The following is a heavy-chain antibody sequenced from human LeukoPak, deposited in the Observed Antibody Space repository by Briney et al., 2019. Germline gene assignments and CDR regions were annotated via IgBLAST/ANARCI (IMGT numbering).Heavy chain of an antibody. Sequence: GASVKVSCKASGYTFTSYGISWVRQAPGQGLEWMGWIRAYNGNTNYAQKLQGRVTMTTDTSTSTAYMELRSLRSDDTAVYYCARVPYYYDSSGPIGNRIDYWGQGTLVTVSS. CDR2: IRAYNGNT. D-gene: IGHD3-22*01. V-gene: IGHV1-18*01. CDR1: GYTFTSYG. CDR3: ARVPYYYDSSGPIGNRIDY. J-gene: IGHJ4*02.